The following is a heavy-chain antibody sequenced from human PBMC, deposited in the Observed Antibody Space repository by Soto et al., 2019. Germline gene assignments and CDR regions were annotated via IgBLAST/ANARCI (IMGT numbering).Heavy chain of an antibody. CDR1: GFTFISYA. Sequence: GVSLRLSCAASGFTFISYAMSWVRQAPGKGLEWVSAISVSGGSTYYADSVKGRFTISRDNSKNTLYLQMNSLRAEDTAVYYCAKDSEWIAARRGYFDYWGQGTLVTVSS. CDR2: ISVSGGST. J-gene: IGHJ4*02. D-gene: IGHD6-6*01. CDR3: AKDSEWIAARRGYFDY. V-gene: IGHV3-23*01.